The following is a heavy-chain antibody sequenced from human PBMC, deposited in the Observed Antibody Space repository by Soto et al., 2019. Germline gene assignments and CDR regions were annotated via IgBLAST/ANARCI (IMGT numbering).Heavy chain of an antibody. Sequence: QITLKESGPTLVKPTQTLTLTCTFSGFSLSTSGVGVAWIRQPPGKALEWLALIYWDDGKRYSPPLKPRLNNTQDDSKNPGVPTPTNGEPFDPATYYFAHRPGYDFSTGYYPFDYWGQGSLVTVLS. CDR1: GFSLSTSGVG. CDR2: IYWDDGK. V-gene: IGHV2-5*02. CDR3: AHRPGYDFSTGYYPFDY. D-gene: IGHD3-3*01. J-gene: IGHJ4*02.